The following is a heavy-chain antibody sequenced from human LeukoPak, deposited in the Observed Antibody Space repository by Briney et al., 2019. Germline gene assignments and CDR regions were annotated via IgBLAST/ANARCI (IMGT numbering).Heavy chain of an antibody. CDR1: GGTFSSYA. CDR2: IIPIFGTA. Sequence: SVKVSCKASGGTFSSYAISWVRQAPGQGLEWMGGIIPIFGTANYAQKFQGRVTITADESTSTAYMELSSLRSEDTAVYYCARDGYRGRYDTIPLDYWGQGTLVTVSS. V-gene: IGHV1-69*13. CDR3: ARDGYRGRYDTIPLDY. D-gene: IGHD3-22*01. J-gene: IGHJ4*02.